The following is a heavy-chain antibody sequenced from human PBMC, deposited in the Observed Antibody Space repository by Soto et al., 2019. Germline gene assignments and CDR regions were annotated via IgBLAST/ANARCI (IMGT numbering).Heavy chain of an antibody. V-gene: IGHV4-30-4*01. Sequence: SETLSLTCTVSGGSISSGDYYWSWIRQPPGKGLEWIGYIYYSGSTYYNPSLKSRVTISVDTSKNQFSLKLSSVTAADTAVYYCARDAEDPYNWFDPWGQGTLVTAPQ. J-gene: IGHJ5*02. CDR2: IYYSGST. CDR3: ARDAEDPYNWFDP. CDR1: GGSISSGDYY.